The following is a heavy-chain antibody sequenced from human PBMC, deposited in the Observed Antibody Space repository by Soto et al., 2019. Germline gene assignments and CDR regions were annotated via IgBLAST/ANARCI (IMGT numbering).Heavy chain of an antibody. CDR2: IYYSGST. J-gene: IGHJ3*02. CDR1: GGSISSGGYY. Sequence: SETLSLTCTVSGGSISSGGYYWSWIRQHPGKGLEWIGYIYYSGSTYYNPSLKSRVTISVDTSKNQFSLKLSSVTAADTAVYYCATEGDSEAFDIWGQGTMVTVSS. CDR3: ATEGDSEAFDI. V-gene: IGHV4-31*03.